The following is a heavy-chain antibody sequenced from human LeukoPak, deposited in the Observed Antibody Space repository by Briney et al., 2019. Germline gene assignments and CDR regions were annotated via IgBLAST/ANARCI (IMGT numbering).Heavy chain of an antibody. J-gene: IGHJ3*02. D-gene: IGHD2-21*01. Sequence: PSETLSLTCTVSGGSISSYYWSWIRQPAGKGLKWIGRIYTSGSTNYNPSLKSRVTMSVDTSKNQFSLKLSSVTAADTAVYYCARDKLFVAFDIWGQGTMVTVSS. CDR2: IYTSGST. CDR3: ARDKLFVAFDI. CDR1: GGSISSYY. V-gene: IGHV4-4*07.